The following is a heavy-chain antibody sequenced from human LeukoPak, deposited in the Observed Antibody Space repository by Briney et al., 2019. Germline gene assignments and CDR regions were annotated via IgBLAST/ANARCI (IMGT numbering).Heavy chain of an antibody. V-gene: IGHV3-23*01. Sequence: GSLRLSCAASGFTFSSYAMTWVRQVPGKGLEWVSVIGYSGGDIQYADSVKGRFTISRDNSKNTLYLQMNSLRVEDTAVYYCAKYAPPTTVVTRFFDYWGQGTLVTVSS. CDR3: AKYAPPTTVVTRFFDY. CDR1: GFTFSSYA. J-gene: IGHJ4*02. CDR2: IGYSGGDI. D-gene: IGHD4-23*01.